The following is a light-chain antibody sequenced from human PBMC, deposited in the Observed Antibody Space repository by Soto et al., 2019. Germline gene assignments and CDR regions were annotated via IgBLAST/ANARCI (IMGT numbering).Light chain of an antibody. V-gene: IGKV3-15*01. CDR3: QQYNNWPRT. J-gene: IGKJ1*01. Sequence: EIVMTQSPATLYVSPGERATLSCRASETVSNNLAWYQQKLGQAPRLLIYGASTRATGIPARFSGSGSGTEFTLTISSLQSEDFAVYYCQQYNNWPRTFGQGTKVEIK. CDR1: ETVSNN. CDR2: GAS.